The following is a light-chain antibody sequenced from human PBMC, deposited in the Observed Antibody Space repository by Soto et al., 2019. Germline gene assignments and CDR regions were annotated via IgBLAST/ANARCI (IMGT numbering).Light chain of an antibody. V-gene: IGLV2-14*01. CDR1: SSDVGGYNY. J-gene: IGLJ1*01. CDR3: SPNTSSSTLPDV. Sequence: QSVLTQPASVSGSPGQSITISCTGTSSDVGGYNYVSWYQQHPGKAPKLMIYDVSNRPSGVSNRFSGSKSGNTASLTISALQAEDDADYYCSPNTSSSTLPDVFGQGTKLPVL. CDR2: DVS.